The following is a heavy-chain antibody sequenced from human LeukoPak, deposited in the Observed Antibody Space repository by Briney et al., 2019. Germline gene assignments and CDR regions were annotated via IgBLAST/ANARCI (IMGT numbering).Heavy chain of an antibody. J-gene: IGHJ4*02. D-gene: IGHD5-12*01. CDR2: IYPGDSDT. V-gene: IGHV5-51*01. CDR1: GYSFTSYW. Sequence: GESLKISCKGSGYSFTSYWIGWVRQMPGKGLEWMGIIYPGDSDTRYSPSFQGQVTISADKSISTAYLQWSSLKASDTAMYYCARQTPLTSGYDYQWWFLPTFDYWGQGTLVTVSS. CDR3: ARQTPLTSGYDYQWWFLPTFDY.